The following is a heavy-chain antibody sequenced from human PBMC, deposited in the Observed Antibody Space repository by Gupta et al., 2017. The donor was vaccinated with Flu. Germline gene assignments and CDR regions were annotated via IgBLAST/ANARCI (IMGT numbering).Heavy chain of an antibody. CDR3: AKEYLNYYDSSGYDYGGDSAFDD. Sequence: VQMVEPGGGVEQPGWSLRLCCPASGLPCNSYGMHWVRQAPGKGLECVAVISYDGSNKCYADSVKGRFTISRDKSKNTLYLQMNSLRAEDTAVYYCAKEYLNYYDSSGYDYGGDSAFDDGGQGTLVTVSS. D-gene: IGHD3-22*01. V-gene: IGHV3-30*18. CDR2: ISYDGSNK. J-gene: IGHJ4*02. CDR1: GLPCNSYG.